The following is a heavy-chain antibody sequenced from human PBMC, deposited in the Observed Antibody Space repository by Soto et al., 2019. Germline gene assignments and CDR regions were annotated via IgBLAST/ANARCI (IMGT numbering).Heavy chain of an antibody. J-gene: IGHJ3*02. D-gene: IGHD6-13*01. CDR2: IYWDNDK. V-gene: IGHV2-5*02. CDR1: GFSLSTSGVG. Sequence: SGPTLVNPTQTLTLTCTFSGFSLSTSGVGVGWIRQPPGKALEWLALIYWDNDKRYSPSLKSRLTITKDTSKNQVVLTMTNMDPVDTATYYCAHRHYSSIRPVAAFDIWGQGTMVTVS. CDR3: AHRHYSSIRPVAAFDI.